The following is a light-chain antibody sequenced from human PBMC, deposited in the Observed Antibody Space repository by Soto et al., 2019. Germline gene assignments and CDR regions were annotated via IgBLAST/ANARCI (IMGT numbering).Light chain of an antibody. CDR1: GSNIGTNY. J-gene: IGLJ3*02. CDR2: GND. V-gene: IGLV1-47*01. Sequence: QSVLTQPPSASGTPGQRVTISCSGSGSNIGTNYVYWYQQLPGSAPKLLIYGNDQRPSGVPDRFSGSKSGNTASLNISGLQPEDEADYYCCSYAGRQRLFGGGTKVTVL. CDR3: CSYAGRQRL.